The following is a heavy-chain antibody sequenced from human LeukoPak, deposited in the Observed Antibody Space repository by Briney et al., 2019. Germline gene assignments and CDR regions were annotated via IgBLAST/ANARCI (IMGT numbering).Heavy chain of an antibody. CDR1: GFTFSSYA. CDR2: ISGSGGST. CDR3: AKSGRRWELLRNYFDY. D-gene: IGHD1-26*01. Sequence: GGSLRLSCAASGFTFSSYAMSWVREAPGKGLEWVSAISGSGGSTYYADSVKGRFTISRDNSKNTLYLQMNSLRAEDTAVYYCAKSGRRWELLRNYFDYWGQGTLVTVSS. V-gene: IGHV3-23*01. J-gene: IGHJ4*02.